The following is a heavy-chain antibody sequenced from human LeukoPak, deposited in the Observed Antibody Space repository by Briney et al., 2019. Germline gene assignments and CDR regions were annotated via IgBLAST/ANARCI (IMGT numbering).Heavy chain of an antibody. CDR1: GGSISSGDYY. Sequence: SETLSLTCTVSGGSISSGDYYWSWIRQPPGKGLEWIGYIYYSGSTYYNPSLKSRVTISVDTSKNQFSLKLSSVTAADTAVYYCARATDDYVWGSYRSYPAWYFDLWGRGTLVTVSS. V-gene: IGHV4-30-4*08. J-gene: IGHJ2*01. CDR2: IYYSGST. D-gene: IGHD3-16*02. CDR3: ARATDDYVWGSYRSYPAWYFDL.